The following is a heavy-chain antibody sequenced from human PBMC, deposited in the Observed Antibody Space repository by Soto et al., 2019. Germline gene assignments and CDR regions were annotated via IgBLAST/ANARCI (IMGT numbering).Heavy chain of an antibody. CDR3: ARESGSYYESSFDY. V-gene: IGHV4-59*01. D-gene: IGHD1-26*01. Sequence: SETLSLTCTVSGGSISSYYWSWIRQPPGKGLEWIGYIYYSGSTNYNPSLKSRVTISVDTSKNQFSLKLSSVTAADTAVYYCARESGSYYESSFDYWGQGTLVTVSS. CDR2: IYYSGST. CDR1: GGSISSYY. J-gene: IGHJ4*02.